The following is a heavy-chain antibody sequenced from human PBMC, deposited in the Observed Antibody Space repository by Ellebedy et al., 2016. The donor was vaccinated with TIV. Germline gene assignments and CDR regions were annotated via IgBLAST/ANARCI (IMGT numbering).Heavy chain of an antibody. CDR1: GYNFTSYW. V-gene: IGHV5-51*01. CDR2: IHPGDSNT. CDR3: ARGYYSESSGYYYS. D-gene: IGHD3-22*01. Sequence: GESLKISCKGSGYNFTSYWIGWVRQMPGKGLEWLGIIHPGDSNTRENPSFQGQVTMSADKSISTAYLQWSSLKASDTAMYYCARGYYSESSGYYYSWGQGTLVTVSS. J-gene: IGHJ5*02.